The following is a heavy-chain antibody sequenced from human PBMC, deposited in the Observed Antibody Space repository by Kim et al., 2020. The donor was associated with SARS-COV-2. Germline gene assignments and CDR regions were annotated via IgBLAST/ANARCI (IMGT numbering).Heavy chain of an antibody. CDR3: ASATANWNYVFDF. J-gene: IGHJ4*02. V-gene: IGHV4-34*01. Sequence: YNPSLKSRVTISLDTSKNQFSLKLSSVTAADTAVYYCASATANWNYVFDFWGQGTLVTVSS. D-gene: IGHD1-7*01.